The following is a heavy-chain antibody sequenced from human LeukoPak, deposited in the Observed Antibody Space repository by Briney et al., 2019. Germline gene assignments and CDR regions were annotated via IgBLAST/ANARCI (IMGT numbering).Heavy chain of an antibody. CDR3: ARNRDMRYGDYVRSDAFDI. CDR1: GYTFTIYG. D-gene: IGHD4-17*01. CDR2: ISAYNGNT. Sequence: ASVTVSCTASGYTFTIYGISWVRQAPGQGLEWMGWISAYNGNTNYAQKLQGRVTMTTDTSTSTAYMELRSLRSDDTAVYYCARNRDMRYGDYVRSDAFDIWGQGTMVTVSS. J-gene: IGHJ3*02. V-gene: IGHV1-18*01.